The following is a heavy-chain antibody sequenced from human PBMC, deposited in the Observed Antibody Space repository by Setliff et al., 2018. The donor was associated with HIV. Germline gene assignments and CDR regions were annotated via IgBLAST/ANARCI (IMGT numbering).Heavy chain of an antibody. D-gene: IGHD4-4*01. CDR2: ISSDSSTK. CDR1: GFTFNNYN. Sequence: LRLSCAASGFTFNNYNMNWVRQAPGKGLEWVSDISSDSSTKYYADSVKGRFTISRDNAKNSLYLQMNSLRAEYTAVYYCARSDNKYSNYYYYYMDVWGKETMGTASS. V-gene: IGHV3-48*01. CDR3: ARSDNKYSNYYYYYMDV. J-gene: IGHJ6*03.